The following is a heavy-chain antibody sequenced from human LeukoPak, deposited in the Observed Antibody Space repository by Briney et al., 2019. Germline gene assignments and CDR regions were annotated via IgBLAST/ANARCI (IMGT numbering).Heavy chain of an antibody. J-gene: IGHJ6*02. CDR1: GGSISSYY. V-gene: IGHV4-59*01. CDR3: ATLSSTRDYYGMDV. D-gene: IGHD2-2*01. CDR2: IYYSGST. Sequence: SETMSLTCTVSGGSISSYYWSWIRHPPGKGLEWIGYIYYSGSTNYNPSLKSRVTISVDTSKNQFSLKLSSVTAADTAVYYCATLSSTRDYYGMDVWGQGTTVTVSS.